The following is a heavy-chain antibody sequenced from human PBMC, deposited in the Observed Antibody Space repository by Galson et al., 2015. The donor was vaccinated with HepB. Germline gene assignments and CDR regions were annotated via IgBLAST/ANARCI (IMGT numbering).Heavy chain of an antibody. CDR1: GVSFSSYR. J-gene: IGHJ4*02. V-gene: IGHV3-7*01. CDR3: ARYRFNWNYGPFDF. CDR2: INQVGSEE. Sequence: SLRLSCAASGVSFSSYRRSWVRQAPGKGLEWVANINQVGSEEFQVDSVKARFTISRDNANNSLYLQMNRLRAGDTAVYYCARYRFNWNYGPFDFWGQGALVTVSS. D-gene: IGHD1-7*01.